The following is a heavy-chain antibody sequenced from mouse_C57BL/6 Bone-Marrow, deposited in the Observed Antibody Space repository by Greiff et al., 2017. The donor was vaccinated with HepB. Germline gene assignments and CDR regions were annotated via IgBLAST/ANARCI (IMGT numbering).Heavy chain of an antibody. J-gene: IGHJ1*03. CDR2: IWSGGST. V-gene: IGHV2-2*01. CDR3: ATLGYRYFDV. Sequence: VKLVESGPGLVQPSQRLSITCTVSGFSLTSYGVHWVRQSPGKGLEWLGVIWSGGSTDYNAAFISRLSISKDNSKSQVFFKMNSLQADDTAIYYCATLGYRYFDVWGTGTTVTVSS. D-gene: IGHD4-1*01. CDR1: GFSLTSYG.